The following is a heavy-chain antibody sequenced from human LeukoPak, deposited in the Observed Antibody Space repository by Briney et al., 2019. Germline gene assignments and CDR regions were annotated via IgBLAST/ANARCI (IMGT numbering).Heavy chain of an antibody. V-gene: IGHV4-61*02. CDR3: ARAPAYDYDSAGYFDY. CDR1: GGSISSGSYY. CDR2: IYTSGST. J-gene: IGHJ4*02. D-gene: IGHD3-22*01. Sequence: SQTLSLTCTVSGGSISSGSYYWNWIRQPAGKGLEWVGRIYTSGSTHYNPSLKSRVTISVDTSKNQFSLRLSSVTAADTAVYYCARAPAYDYDSAGYFDYWGQGILVSVSS.